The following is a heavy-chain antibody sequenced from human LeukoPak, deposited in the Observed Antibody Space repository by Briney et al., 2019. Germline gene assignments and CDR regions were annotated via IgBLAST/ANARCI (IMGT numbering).Heavy chain of an antibody. V-gene: IGHV3-21*01. CDR1: GFTFSSYS. Sequence: GGSLRLSCAASGFTFSSYSMNWVRQAPGKGLEWVSSISSSSSYIYYADSVKGRFTISRDNAKSSLYLQMNSLRAEDTAVYYCARGASSSGWSFDYWGQGTLVTVSS. CDR2: ISSSSSYI. D-gene: IGHD6-19*01. J-gene: IGHJ4*02. CDR3: ARGASSSGWSFDY.